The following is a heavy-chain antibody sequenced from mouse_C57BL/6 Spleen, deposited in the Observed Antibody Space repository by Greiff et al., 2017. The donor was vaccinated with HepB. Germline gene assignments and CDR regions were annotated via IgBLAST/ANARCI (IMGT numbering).Heavy chain of an antibody. CDR3: ARQLGSYAMDY. J-gene: IGHJ4*01. CDR2: ISSGGSYT. Sequence: EVQVVESGGDLVKPGGSLKLSCAASGFTFSSYGMSWVRQTPDKRLEWVATISSGGSYTYYPDSVKGRFTISRDTAKNTLYLQMSSLESEDTAMYYCARQLGSYAMDYWGQGTSVTVSS. CDR1: GFTFSSYG. D-gene: IGHD4-1*01. V-gene: IGHV5-6*01.